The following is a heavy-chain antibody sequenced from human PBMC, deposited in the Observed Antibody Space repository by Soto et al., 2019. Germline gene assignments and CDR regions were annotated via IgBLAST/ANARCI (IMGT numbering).Heavy chain of an antibody. CDR1: GYTFNSAG. D-gene: IGHD2-2*01. CDR3: ARVQSLGYCRSARCYDVFCH. Sequence: QVHLVQSGPEVKEPGASVRVSCKASGYTFNSAGLAWVRQAPGQGLEWMGWISVDNGDTKYAQKFQGRVTMTTDTSTTTAYMDRWGLKSVDTAVFYCARVQSLGYCRSARCYDVFCHWGQGTLVTGSS. J-gene: IGHJ4*02. CDR2: ISVDNGDT. V-gene: IGHV1-18*01.